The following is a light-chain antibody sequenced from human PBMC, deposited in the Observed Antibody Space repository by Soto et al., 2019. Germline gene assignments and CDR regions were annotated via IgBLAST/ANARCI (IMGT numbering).Light chain of an antibody. J-gene: IGLJ1*01. Sequence: QSALTQPASVSGSPGQSITISCTGTSSDVGGYKFDSWYQQHPGKAPKLMIYEVSNRPSGVSSRFSGSKSGNTASLTISGLQAEDEADYYCGSYTGSIYVFGTGTKVTVL. CDR3: GSYTGSIYV. CDR2: EVS. CDR1: SSDVGGYKF. V-gene: IGLV2-14*01.